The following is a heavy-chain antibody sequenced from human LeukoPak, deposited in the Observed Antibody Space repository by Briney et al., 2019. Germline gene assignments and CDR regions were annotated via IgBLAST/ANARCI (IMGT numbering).Heavy chain of an antibody. Sequence: AGGSLRLSCVASGFTFSNYGMNWVRQASGKGLEWVSSINGSSSSIYYADSVKGRFTISRDNAKNSLYLQMNSLRAEDTAVYYCARDTSGWGYFDYWGQGTLVTVSS. V-gene: IGHV3-21*01. CDR3: ARDTSGWGYFDY. CDR1: GFTFSNYG. CDR2: INGSSSSI. D-gene: IGHD6-19*01. J-gene: IGHJ4*02.